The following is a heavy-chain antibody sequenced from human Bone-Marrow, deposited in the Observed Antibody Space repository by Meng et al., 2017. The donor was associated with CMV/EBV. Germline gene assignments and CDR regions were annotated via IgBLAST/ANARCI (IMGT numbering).Heavy chain of an antibody. V-gene: IGHV4-61*01. CDR1: GGSVSSGSYY. CDR3: ARNPYDYGSGSPGWFDP. D-gene: IGHD3-10*01. J-gene: IGHJ5*02. Sequence: SETRSLTCTVSGGSVSSGSYYWTWIRQPPGKGLEWIGYIYYSGSTSYNPSLKSRVTISADTSKYQFSLKLSSVTAADTAVYYCARNPYDYGSGSPGWFDPWGQGTLVTVSS. CDR2: IYYSGST.